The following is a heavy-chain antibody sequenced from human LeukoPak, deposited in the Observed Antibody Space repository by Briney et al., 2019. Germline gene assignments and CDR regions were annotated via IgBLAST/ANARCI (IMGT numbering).Heavy chain of an antibody. CDR2: INPNSGGT. Sequence: ASVKVSCKTSGYTFIDYYVHWVRKAPGQGLEWLGWINPNSGGTSNAQMLQGRVTLTRDTSINTAYMELRSLRSDDTAVYYCARVFAREDYGDYVANWFDPWGQGTLVTVSS. D-gene: IGHD4-17*01. J-gene: IGHJ5*02. CDR1: GYTFIDYY. V-gene: IGHV1-2*02. CDR3: ARVFAREDYGDYVANWFDP.